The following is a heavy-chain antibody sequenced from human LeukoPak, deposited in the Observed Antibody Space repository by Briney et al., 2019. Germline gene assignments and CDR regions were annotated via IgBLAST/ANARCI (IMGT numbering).Heavy chain of an antibody. CDR2: VNRDGSET. V-gene: IGHV3-7*03. Sequence: GGSLRLSCAASGFTLSNHWMTWVRQVPGRGPEWVANVNRDGSETYYLDSVKGRFTISKDNTKNSLYLQMNSLRAEDTALYHCARNNGMDVWGQGTTVIVSS. CDR3: ARNNGMDV. CDR1: GFTLSNHW. J-gene: IGHJ6*02.